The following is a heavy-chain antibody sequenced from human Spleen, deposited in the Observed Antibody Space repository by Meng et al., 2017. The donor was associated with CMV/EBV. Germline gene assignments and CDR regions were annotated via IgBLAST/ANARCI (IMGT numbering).Heavy chain of an antibody. CDR2: ISGSGGST. V-gene: IGHV3-23*01. CDR3: ARETGGADY. CDR1: GFTFSSYA. Sequence: GESLKISCAASGFTFSSYAMSWVRQAPGKGLEWVSAISGSGGSTYYADSVKGRFTISRDNSKNTLYLQMNSLRAEDTAVYYCARETGGADYWGQGTLVTVSS. D-gene: IGHD2-8*02. J-gene: IGHJ4*02.